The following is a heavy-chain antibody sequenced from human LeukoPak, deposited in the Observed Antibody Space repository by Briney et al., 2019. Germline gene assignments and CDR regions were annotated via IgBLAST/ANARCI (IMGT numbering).Heavy chain of an antibody. D-gene: IGHD6-13*01. Sequence: SETLSLTCTVSGYSISSGYYWGWIRQPPGQGLEWIGSIYHSGSTYYNPSLKSRVTISVDTSKNQFSLKLSSVTAADTAVYYCARVWGARIAAAGTGFDYWGQGTLVTVSS. CDR3: ARVWGARIAAAGTGFDY. V-gene: IGHV4-38-2*02. CDR2: IYHSGST. CDR1: GYSISSGYY. J-gene: IGHJ4*02.